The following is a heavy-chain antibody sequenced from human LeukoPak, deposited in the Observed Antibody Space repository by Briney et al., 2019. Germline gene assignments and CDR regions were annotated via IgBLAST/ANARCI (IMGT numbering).Heavy chain of an antibody. CDR1: GGSISSGSYY. J-gene: IGHJ3*02. D-gene: IGHD4-23*01. CDR2: IYTSGST. CDR3: ARDRVTFDAFDI. V-gene: IGHV4-61*02. Sequence: SQTLSLTCTVSGGSISSGSYYWSWIRQPAGKGLEWIGRIYTSGSTNYNPSLKSRVTISVDTSKNQFSLKLSSVTAADTAVCYCARDRVTFDAFDIWGQGTMVTVSS.